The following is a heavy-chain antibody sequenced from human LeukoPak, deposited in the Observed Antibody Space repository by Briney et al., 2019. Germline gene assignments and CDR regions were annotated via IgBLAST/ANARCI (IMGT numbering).Heavy chain of an antibody. CDR1: GGSISSYY. J-gene: IGHJ3*02. CDR2: IHYSGST. D-gene: IGHD2-15*01. Sequence: SETLSLTCTVSGGSISSYYWSWIRQPPGKGLEWIGYIHYSGSTNYNPSLWSRITISVDTSKNQFSLKLSSVTAADTAVYYCARDSRYCSGGSCYSDAFDMWGQGTMVTVSS. CDR3: ARDSRYCSGGSCYSDAFDM. V-gene: IGHV4-59*01.